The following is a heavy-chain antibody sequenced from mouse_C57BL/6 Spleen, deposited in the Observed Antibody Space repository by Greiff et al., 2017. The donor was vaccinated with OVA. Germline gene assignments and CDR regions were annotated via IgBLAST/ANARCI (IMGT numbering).Heavy chain of an antibody. V-gene: IGHV5-12*01. J-gene: IGHJ4*01. CDR2: ISNGGGST. CDR1: GFTFSDYY. Sequence: EVQVVESGGGLVQPGGSLKLSCAASGFTFSDYYMYWVRQTPEKRLEWVAYISNGGGSTYYPDTVKGRFTISRDNAKNTLYLQMSRLKSEDTAMYYCASYSNFYAMDYWGQGTSVTVSS. D-gene: IGHD2-5*01. CDR3: ASYSNFYAMDY.